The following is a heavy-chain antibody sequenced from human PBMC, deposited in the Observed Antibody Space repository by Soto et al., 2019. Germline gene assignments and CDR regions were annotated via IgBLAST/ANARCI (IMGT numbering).Heavy chain of an antibody. D-gene: IGHD3-16*02. CDR3: ARGAPNYDYVWGSYRRGVGKSFDY. Sequence: QVQLQQWGAGLLKPSETLSLTCAVYGGSFSGYYWSWIRQPPGKGLEWIGEINHSGSTNYNPSLKSRVTISVDTSKNQFSLKLSSVTAADTAVYYCARGAPNYDYVWGSYRRGVGKSFDYWGQGTLVTVSS. CDR1: GGSFSGYY. J-gene: IGHJ4*02. V-gene: IGHV4-34*01. CDR2: INHSGST.